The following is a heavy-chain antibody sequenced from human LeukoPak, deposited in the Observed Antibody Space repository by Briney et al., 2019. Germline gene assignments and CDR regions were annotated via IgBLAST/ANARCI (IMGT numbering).Heavy chain of an antibody. Sequence: PSETLSLTCAVYGGSFSGYYWSWIRQPPGKGLEWIGEINHSGSTNYNPSFKSRVTISVDTSKNQFSLKLSSVTAADTAVYYCARAPLYPDYRGQGTLVTVSS. CDR2: INHSGST. J-gene: IGHJ4*02. CDR1: GGSFSGYY. CDR3: ARAPLYPDY. V-gene: IGHV4-34*01.